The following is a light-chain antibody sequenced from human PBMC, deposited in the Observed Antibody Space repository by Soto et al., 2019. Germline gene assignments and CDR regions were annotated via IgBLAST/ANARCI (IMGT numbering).Light chain of an antibody. CDR2: AAS. CDR1: QSISSY. CDR3: QHSYSPVWT. J-gene: IGKJ1*01. Sequence: DIQMTQSPSSLSASVGDRVTITCRASQSISSYLNWYQQKPGKAPRVLIFAASSLQSGVPARFSGSGSGTDFTLTISSLQPEDFATYYCQHSYSPVWTFGQGTKVDIK. V-gene: IGKV1-39*01.